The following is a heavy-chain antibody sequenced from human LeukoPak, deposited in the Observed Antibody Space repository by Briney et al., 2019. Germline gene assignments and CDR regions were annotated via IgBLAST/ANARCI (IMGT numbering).Heavy chain of an antibody. Sequence: PGGSLRLSCAASGFTFSSYAMSWVRQAPGKGLEWVSAIDGRRTYYEDSVKGRFSTSRDNSKNTLFLQLNSLRAEDTAVYYCVREVNGCSVADLWGRGTLVTVSS. J-gene: IGHJ2*01. V-gene: IGHV3-23*01. CDR2: IDGRRT. D-gene: IGHD5/OR15-5a*01. CDR3: VREVNGCSVADL. CDR1: GFTFSSYA.